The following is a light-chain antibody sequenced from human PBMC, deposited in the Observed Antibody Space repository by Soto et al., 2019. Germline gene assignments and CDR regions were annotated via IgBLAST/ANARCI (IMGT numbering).Light chain of an antibody. CDR2: EVS. V-gene: IGLV2-14*01. CDR1: NSDVGGYNY. CDR3: SSFERSGTRV. Sequence: ALTQPASVSGSPGQSIAISCTGTNSDVGGYNYVSWYQQFPGKAPQLLIYEVSVRPSGISNRFSGSKSGNTASLTISGLQAEDEAVYYCSSFERSGTRVIGGGTKLTVL. J-gene: IGLJ3*02.